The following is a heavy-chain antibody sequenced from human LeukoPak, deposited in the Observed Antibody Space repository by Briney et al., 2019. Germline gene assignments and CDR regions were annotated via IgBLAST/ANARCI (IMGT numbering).Heavy chain of an antibody. V-gene: IGHV4-34*01. CDR1: GGAFWGYY. Sequence: SGTPSLTCAVYGGAFWGYYWRWIRPPPGEGLGGIGGINHSGSTNYNPSLKSRVTISVDTSKNQFSLKLSSVTAADTAVYYCARGGRRNYGDYEVWFDPWGQGTLVTVSS. D-gene: IGHD4-17*01. CDR2: INHSGST. CDR3: ARGGRRNYGDYEVWFDP. J-gene: IGHJ5*02.